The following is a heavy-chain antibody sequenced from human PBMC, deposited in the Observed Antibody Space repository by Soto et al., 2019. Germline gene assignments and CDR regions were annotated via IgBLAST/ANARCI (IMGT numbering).Heavy chain of an antibody. D-gene: IGHD2-8*01. CDR1: GFTFSSYA. Sequence: GGSLRLSCAASGFTFSSYAMSWVRQAPGKGLERVSAISGSGGSTYYADSVKGRFTISRDNSKNTLYLQMNGLRAEDTAVYYCAKTGGGYCTNGVCYEWNPLIWGYYSYYMDVWGKGTTVTVSS. J-gene: IGHJ6*03. CDR3: AKTGGGYCTNGVCYEWNPLIWGYYSYYMDV. CDR2: ISGSGGST. V-gene: IGHV3-23*01.